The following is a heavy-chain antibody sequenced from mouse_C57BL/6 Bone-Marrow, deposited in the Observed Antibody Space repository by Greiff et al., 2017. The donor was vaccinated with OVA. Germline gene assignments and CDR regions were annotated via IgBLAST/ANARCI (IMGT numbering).Heavy chain of an antibody. CDR1: GYTFTSYW. Sequence: QVQLQQPGTELVKPGASVKLSCKASGYTFTSYWMHWVKQRPGQGLEWIGNINPSNGGTNYNEKSKSKATLTVDKSSSTAYMQLISLTSEDSAVYYCARKYYGRSYWYFDVWGTGTTVTVSS. CDR3: ARKYYGRSYWYFDV. D-gene: IGHD1-1*01. V-gene: IGHV1-53*01. J-gene: IGHJ1*03. CDR2: INPSNGGT.